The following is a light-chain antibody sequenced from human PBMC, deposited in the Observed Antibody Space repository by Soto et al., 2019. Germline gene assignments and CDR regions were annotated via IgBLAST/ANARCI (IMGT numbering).Light chain of an antibody. CDR1: SSDVGGSNY. CDR3: SSYTGNNNFYF. Sequence: QSVLTAPPSASGSPGQTVTISCTGTSSDVGGSNYVSWYQQHPGKAPKLMIYEVSKRPSGVPDRFSGSQSGNTASLTVSGLQAEDEADYYCSSYTGNNNFYFFGTGTKVTV. V-gene: IGLV2-8*01. CDR2: EVS. J-gene: IGLJ1*01.